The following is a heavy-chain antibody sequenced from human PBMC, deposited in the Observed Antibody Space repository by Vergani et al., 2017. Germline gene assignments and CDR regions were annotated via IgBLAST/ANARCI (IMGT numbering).Heavy chain of an antibody. D-gene: IGHD2-21*02. Sequence: QVQLQESGPGLVKPSETLSLTCTVSTDSVSNTFYYWGWIRQTPGKGLEWIGSIYYSGSTYYNPSLESRVTMDVDTSKSQFSLTLSSVTAADTAVYYCARVGHLVAVTGEGPSLDLWGRGTLVTVSS. CDR2: IYYSGST. CDR3: ARVGHLVAVTGEGPSLDL. J-gene: IGHJ2*01. CDR1: TDSVSNTFYY. V-gene: IGHV4-39*01.